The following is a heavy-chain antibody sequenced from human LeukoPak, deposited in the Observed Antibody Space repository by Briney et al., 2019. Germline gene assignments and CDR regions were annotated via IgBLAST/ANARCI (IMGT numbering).Heavy chain of an antibody. V-gene: IGHV3-30-3*01. CDR1: GFTFSVCT. J-gene: IGHJ3*02. CDR3: ARALSSGWSPAFDI. Sequence: GGSLRLSCAASGFTFSVCTIHWVRQAPGKGLEWVAVMSSDGSNKYYADSVKGRFTISRDNSRNTMYLQMNSLRAEDTAVYYCARALSSGWSPAFDIWGQGTMVTVSS. D-gene: IGHD6-19*01. CDR2: MSSDGSNK.